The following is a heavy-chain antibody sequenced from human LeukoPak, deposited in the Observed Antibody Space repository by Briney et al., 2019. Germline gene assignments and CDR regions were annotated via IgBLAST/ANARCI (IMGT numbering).Heavy chain of an antibody. J-gene: IGHJ4*02. D-gene: IGHD1-26*01. CDR1: GYTFTGYY. CDR3: ARVTKIVGATTSLNY. Sequence: RASVKVSCKASGYTFTGYYMHWVRQAPGQGLEWMGWINPNSGGTNYAQKFQGRVTMTRDTSISTAYMELSRLRSDDTAVYYCARVTKIVGATTSLNYWGQGTLVTVSS. V-gene: IGHV1-2*02. CDR2: INPNSGGT.